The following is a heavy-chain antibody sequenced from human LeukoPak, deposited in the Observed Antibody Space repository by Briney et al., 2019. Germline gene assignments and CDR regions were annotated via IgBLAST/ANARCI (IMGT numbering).Heavy chain of an antibody. V-gene: IGHV4-30-4*08. CDR2: IYYSGST. Sequence: SETLSLTCTVSGGSISSGDYYWSWIRQPPGKGLEWIGYIYYSGSTYYNPSLKSRVTISVDTSKNQFSLKLSSVTAADTAVYYCARGRSEGARPDYWGQGTLVTVSS. CDR3: ARGRSEGARPDY. D-gene: IGHD1-26*01. CDR1: GGSISSGDYY. J-gene: IGHJ4*02.